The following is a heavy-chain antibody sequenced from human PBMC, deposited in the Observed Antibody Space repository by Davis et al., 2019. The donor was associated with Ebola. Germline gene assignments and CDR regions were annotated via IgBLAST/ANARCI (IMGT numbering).Heavy chain of an antibody. V-gene: IGHV1-69*04. D-gene: IGHD2-2*01. CDR1: GGTFSSYA. CDR2: IIPILGIA. Sequence: SVKVSCKASGGTFSSYAISWVRQAPGQGLEWMGRIIPILGIANYAQKFQGRVTITADKSTSTAYMELRSLRSDDTAVYYCARAGGYCSSTSCYARSRGYYYGMDVWGQGTTVTVSS. CDR3: ARAGGYCSSTSCYARSRGYYYGMDV. J-gene: IGHJ6*02.